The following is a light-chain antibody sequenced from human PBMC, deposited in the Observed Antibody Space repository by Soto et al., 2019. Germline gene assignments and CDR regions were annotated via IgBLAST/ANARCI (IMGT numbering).Light chain of an antibody. CDR2: EVN. CDR3: CSYAGSYTLWV. V-gene: IGLV2-14*01. CDR1: SSDVGAYNF. J-gene: IGLJ3*02. Sequence: QSALTQPASVSGSPGQSITISCTGTSSDVGAYNFVSWYQQYPGKAPKVMIYEVNNRPSGVSNRFSGSKSGNTASLTISGLQAEDEADYYCCSYAGSYTLWVFGGGTKLTVL.